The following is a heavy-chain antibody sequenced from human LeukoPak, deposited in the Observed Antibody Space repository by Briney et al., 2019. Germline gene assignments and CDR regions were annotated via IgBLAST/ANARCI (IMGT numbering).Heavy chain of an antibody. CDR3: ARDDYGDYSYYYGMDV. J-gene: IGHJ6*02. D-gene: IGHD4-17*01. CDR1: GYTFTGYY. V-gene: IGHV1-2*02. CDR2: INPNSGGT. Sequence: GASVKVSCKASGYTFTGYYMHWVRQAPGQGLEWMGWINPNSGGTNYAQKFQGRVTMTRGTSISTAYMELSRLRSDDTAVYYCARDDYGDYSYYYGMDVWGQGTTVTVSS.